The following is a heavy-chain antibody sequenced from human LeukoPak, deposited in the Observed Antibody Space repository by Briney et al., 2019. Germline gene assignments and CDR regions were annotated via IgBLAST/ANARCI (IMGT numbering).Heavy chain of an antibody. CDR3: ARDSPKYYYGSGPSY. V-gene: IGHV1-18*01. J-gene: IGHJ4*02. CDR1: GYTFTSYG. D-gene: IGHD3-10*01. CDR2: ISAYNGNT. Sequence: ASVKVSCTASGYTFTSYGISWVRQAPGQGLEWMGWISAYNGNTNYAQKVQGRVTMTTDTSTSTAYMELRSLRSDDTAVYYCARDSPKYYYGSGPSYWGQGTLVTVSS.